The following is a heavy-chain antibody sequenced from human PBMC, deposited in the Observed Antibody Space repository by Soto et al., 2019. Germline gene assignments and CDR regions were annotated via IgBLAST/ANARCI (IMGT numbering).Heavy chain of an antibody. Sequence: PSETLSLTCTVSGGSISSGDYYWSWIRQPPGKGLEWIGYIYYSGSTYYNPSLKSRVTISVDTSKNQFSLKLSSVTAADTAVYYCARAKRFVTTGYWYFDLWGRGTLVTVS. D-gene: IGHD4-17*01. CDR2: IYYSGST. J-gene: IGHJ2*01. V-gene: IGHV4-30-4*01. CDR3: ARAKRFVTTGYWYFDL. CDR1: GGSISSGDYY.